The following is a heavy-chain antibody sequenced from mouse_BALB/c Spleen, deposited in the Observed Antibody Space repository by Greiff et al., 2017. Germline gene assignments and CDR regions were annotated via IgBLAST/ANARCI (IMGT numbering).Heavy chain of an antibody. V-gene: IGHV1-7*01. D-gene: IGHD2-4*01. CDR2: INPSTGYT. CDR1: GYTFTSYW. J-gene: IGHJ4*01. CDR3: ARWRLPFYAMDY. Sequence: QVQLQQSGAELAKPGASVKMSCKASGYTFTSYWMHWVKQRPGQGLEWIGYINPSTGYTEYNQKFKDKATLTADKSSSTAYMQLSSLTSEDSAVYYCARWRLPFYAMDYWGQGTSVTVSS.